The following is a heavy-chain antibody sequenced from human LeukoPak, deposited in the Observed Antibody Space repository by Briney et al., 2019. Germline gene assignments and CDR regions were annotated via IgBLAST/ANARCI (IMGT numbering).Heavy chain of an antibody. CDR2: INHSGST. CDR3: ARAGSDY. CDR1: GGSFSGYY. Sequence: SETLSLTCAVYGGSFSGYYWSWIRQPPGKGLEWIGEINHSGSTNYNPSLKSRVTISVDTSKNQFSLKLSSVTAADTAVYYCARAGSDYWGQGTLVTVSS. V-gene: IGHV4-34*01. J-gene: IGHJ4*02.